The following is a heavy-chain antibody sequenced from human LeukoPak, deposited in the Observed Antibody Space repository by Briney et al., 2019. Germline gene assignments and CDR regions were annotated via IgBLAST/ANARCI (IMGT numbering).Heavy chain of an antibody. CDR1: GGSVSSYY. D-gene: IGHD5-12*01. CDR2: IKSSGSS. J-gene: IGHJ5*02. CDR3: ARDGTVATNWFDP. Sequence: PSETLSLTCTVSGGSVSSYYWSWIRQPPGKGLEWIGYIKSSGSSNYNPSLTSRVTISMDTSKNQFSLRLNSVTTADTAVYYCARDGTVATNWFDPWGQGTLVTVSS. V-gene: IGHV4-59*02.